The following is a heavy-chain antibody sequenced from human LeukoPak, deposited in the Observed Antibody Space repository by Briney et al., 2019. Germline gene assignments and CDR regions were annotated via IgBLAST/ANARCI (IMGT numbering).Heavy chain of an antibody. D-gene: IGHD2-15*01. CDR2: INPNSGGT. V-gene: IGHV1-2*02. J-gene: IGHJ5*02. Sequence: KPGASVKVSCKTSGYTFTGYHIHWVRQAPGQGLEWMGWINPNSGGTNYAQKFQGRVTMTRDTSISTAYIELNRLRSDDTAVYYCARGYCTGGSCSGAFFDPWGQGALVTVSS. CDR3: ARGYCTGGSCSGAFFDP. CDR1: GYTFTGYH.